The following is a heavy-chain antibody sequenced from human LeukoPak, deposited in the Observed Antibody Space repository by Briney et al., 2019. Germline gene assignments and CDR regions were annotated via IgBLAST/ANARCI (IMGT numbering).Heavy chain of an antibody. CDR3: ARDSIDDYGDYVVGDY. CDR2: ISYDGSNK. Sequence: GGSLRLSCAASGFTFSSYAMHWVRQAPGKGLEWVAVISYDGSNKYYADSVKGRFTISRDNAKNSLYLQMNSLRAEDTAVYYCARDSIDDYGDYVVGDYWGQGTLVTVSS. V-gene: IGHV3-30*04. D-gene: IGHD4-17*01. CDR1: GFTFSSYA. J-gene: IGHJ4*02.